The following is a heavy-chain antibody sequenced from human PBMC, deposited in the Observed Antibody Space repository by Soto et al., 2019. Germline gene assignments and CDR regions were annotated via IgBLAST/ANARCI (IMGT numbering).Heavy chain of an antibody. V-gene: IGHV4-31*03. Sequence: QVQLQESGPGLVKPSQTLSLTCTVSGGSISSGDYYWSWIRQHPGKGLEWIGYIYYSGRTYYNPSLKSRFTISVDTSKNQSSLKLSSVTAADTAVYYCARWWSGSRQGFDPWGQGTLVTVSS. CDR2: IYYSGRT. CDR1: GGSISSGDYY. CDR3: ARWWSGSRQGFDP. J-gene: IGHJ5*02. D-gene: IGHD3-3*01.